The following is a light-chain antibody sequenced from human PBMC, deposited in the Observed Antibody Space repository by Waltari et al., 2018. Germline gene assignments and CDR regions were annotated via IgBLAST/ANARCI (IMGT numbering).Light chain of an antibody. CDR1: QSIDAF. V-gene: IGKV1-39*01. J-gene: IGKJ2*01. CDR3: QQSHSTPYT. Sequence: DIQMTQSPSSLSASVGDRVTLTCRASQSIDAFLNWYQQRPGKGPNLLVYSASISLSGVSSRFAGSGFGTDFTLTIISLQPEDFGTYYCQQSHSTPYTFGQGTKVEI. CDR2: SAS.